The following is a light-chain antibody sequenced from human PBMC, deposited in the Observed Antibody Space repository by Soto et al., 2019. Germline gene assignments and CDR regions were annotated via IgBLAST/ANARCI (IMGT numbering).Light chain of an antibody. J-gene: IGKJ1*01. CDR3: QRYNAFSQT. Sequence: DIQMTQSPSTLSASVGDRVTITCRASQSINSWVAWFQQKPGKAPKVLIYDASTLESGVPSRFSGSGSGTKFTLTIDSLQPDDVATYYCQRYNAFSQTFGQGTKVDIK. V-gene: IGKV1-5*01. CDR1: QSINSW. CDR2: DAS.